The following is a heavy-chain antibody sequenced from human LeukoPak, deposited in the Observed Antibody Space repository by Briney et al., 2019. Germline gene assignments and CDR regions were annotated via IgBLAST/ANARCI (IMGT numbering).Heavy chain of an antibody. CDR2: IRYDGSNK. CDR1: GFTFSSYG. D-gene: IGHD3-22*01. V-gene: IGHV3-30*02. J-gene: IGHJ3*02. Sequence: PGGSLRLSCAASGFTFSSYGMHWVRQAPGKGLEWVAFIRYDGSNKYYADSVKGRFTISRDNSKNTLYLQMNSLRAEDTAVYYCAKDCTDSSGYYDAFDTWGQGTMVTVSS. CDR3: AKDCTDSSGYYDAFDT.